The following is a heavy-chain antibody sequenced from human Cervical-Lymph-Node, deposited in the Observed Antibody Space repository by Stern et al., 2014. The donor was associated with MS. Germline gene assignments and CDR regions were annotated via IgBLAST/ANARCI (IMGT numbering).Heavy chain of an antibody. CDR2: ISSSSSYI. J-gene: IGHJ4*02. Sequence: EVQLVESGGGLVKPGGSLRLSCAASGFTFSSYSMNWVRQAPGKGLEGVSSISSSSSYIYYADSVKGRFTISRDNAKNSLYLQMNSLRAEDTAVYYCAREIKRDDYFDYWGQGTLVTVSS. V-gene: IGHV3-21*01. CDR3: AREIKRDDYFDY. CDR1: GFTFSSYS.